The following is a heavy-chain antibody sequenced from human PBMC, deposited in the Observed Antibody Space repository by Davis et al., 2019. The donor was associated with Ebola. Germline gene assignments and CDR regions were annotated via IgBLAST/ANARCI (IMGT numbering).Heavy chain of an antibody. J-gene: IGHJ4*02. CDR2: ISGSGRST. D-gene: IGHD3-22*01. CDR1: GFTFSSYA. Sequence: PGGSLRLSCAASGFTFSSYAMSRVRQAPGKGLESVSPISGSGRSTYYADSVKGRFTISRDNSKNTLYLQMNSLRADDTAVYYCAKSISMFFRSSGPVYWGQGTLVTVSS. V-gene: IGHV3-23*01. CDR3: AKSISMFFRSSGPVY.